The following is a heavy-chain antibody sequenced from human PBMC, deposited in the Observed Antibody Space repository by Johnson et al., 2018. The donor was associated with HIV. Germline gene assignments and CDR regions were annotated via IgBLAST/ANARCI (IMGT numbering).Heavy chain of an antibody. D-gene: IGHD7-27*01. J-gene: IGHJ3*02. CDR1: GFTFSDYA. V-gene: IGHV3-30*04. CDR3: GMSGVEDAAFDI. Sequence: QMQLVESGGGVVQPGRSLRLSCAASGFTFSDYAMHWVRQAPGKGLEWVAVISYDGSNKYYEDSVTGRFTISRDNYKNTLYLQMNSLRAEDTAVFYCGMSGVEDAAFDIWGQGTMVTVSS. CDR2: ISYDGSNK.